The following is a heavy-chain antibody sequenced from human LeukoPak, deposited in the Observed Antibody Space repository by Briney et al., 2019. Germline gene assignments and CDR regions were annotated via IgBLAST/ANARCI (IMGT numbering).Heavy chain of an antibody. CDR2: ISYDGSDK. Sequence: GGSLRLSCAAPGFTFSSYTMHWVRQAPGKGLEWVAIISYDGSDKYYADSVTGRFTISRDDSKNTLYLRMHSLRAEDTALYYCVRDSGYSYGNFDYWGQGSLVTVSS. D-gene: IGHD5-18*01. CDR1: GFTFSSYT. CDR3: VRDSGYSYGNFDY. V-gene: IGHV3-30*04. J-gene: IGHJ4*02.